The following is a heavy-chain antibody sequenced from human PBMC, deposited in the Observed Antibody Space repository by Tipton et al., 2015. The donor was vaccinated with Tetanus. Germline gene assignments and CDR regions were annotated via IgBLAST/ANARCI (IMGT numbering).Heavy chain of an antibody. Sequence: TLSLTCAVYGGSFSGYYWSWIRQPPGKGLEWIGEINHSGSTNYNPSLKSRVTISVDTSKNQFSLKLSSVTAADTAVYYCARRGSIMGGVPAAIPYYYYYGMDVWGQGTTVTVSS. CDR3: ARRGSIMGGVPAAIPYYYYYGMDV. J-gene: IGHJ6*02. V-gene: IGHV4-34*01. CDR2: INHSGST. D-gene: IGHD2-2*01. CDR1: GGSFSGYY.